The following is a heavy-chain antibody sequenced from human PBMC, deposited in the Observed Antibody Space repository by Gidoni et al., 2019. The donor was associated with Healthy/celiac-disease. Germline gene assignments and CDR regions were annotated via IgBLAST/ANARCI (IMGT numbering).Heavy chain of an antibody. CDR2: INAGNGNT. J-gene: IGHJ4*02. CDR1: GYTFTSSA. CDR3: ARDGVYDILTGYYKRYFDY. Sequence: VQLVQSGAEEKKPGASAKVSCKASGYTFTSSARHWVRQAPGQRLEWMGWINAGNGNTKYSQKFQGSVTITRDTSASTAYMELSSLRSEDTAVYYCARDGVYDILTGYYKRYFDYWGQGTLVTVSS. V-gene: IGHV1-3*05. D-gene: IGHD3-9*01.